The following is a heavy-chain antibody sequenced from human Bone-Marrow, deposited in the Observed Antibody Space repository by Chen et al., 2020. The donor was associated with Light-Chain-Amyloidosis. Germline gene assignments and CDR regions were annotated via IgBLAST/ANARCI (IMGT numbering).Heavy chain of an antibody. V-gene: IGHV5-51*01. CDR3: ARRRDGYNFDY. CDR2: IYPDDSDA. CDR1: GYTFPNYW. D-gene: IGHD5-12*01. J-gene: IGHJ4*02. Sequence: EVQLEQSGPEVEKPGDSLKISCKGSGYTFPNYWIGWVRQMPGKGLEWMGVIYPDDSDARYSPSFEGQVTISADKSITTAYLQWRSLKASDTAMYYCARRRDGYNFDYWGQGTLVTVSS.